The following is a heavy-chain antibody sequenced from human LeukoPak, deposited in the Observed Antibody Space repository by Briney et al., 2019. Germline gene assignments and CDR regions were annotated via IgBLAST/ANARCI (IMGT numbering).Heavy chain of an antibody. CDR2: IWYDGSNK. CDR3: ARDEDSSGYYYYFDY. Sequence: PGRSLRLSCAASEFTFSGYGMHWVRQAPGKGLEWVAVIWYDGSNKYYADSVKGRFTISRDNSKNTLYLQMNSLRAEDTAVYYCARDEDSSGYYYYFDYWGQGTLVTVSS. V-gene: IGHV3-33*01. CDR1: EFTFSGYG. J-gene: IGHJ4*02. D-gene: IGHD3-22*01.